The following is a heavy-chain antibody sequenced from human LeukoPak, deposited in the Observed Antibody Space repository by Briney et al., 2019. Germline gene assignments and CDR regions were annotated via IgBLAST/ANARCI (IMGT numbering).Heavy chain of an antibody. CDR3: ARDDRSPGIAAAGYFDY. CDR1: GFTFSSYA. J-gene: IGHJ4*02. Sequence: PGGSLRLSCAASGFTFSSYAMSWVRQAPGKGLEWVSAISGSGGSTYYADSVKGRFTISRDNAKNSLYLQMNSLRAEDTAVYYCARDDRSPGIAAAGYFDYWGQGTLVTVSS. D-gene: IGHD6-13*01. V-gene: IGHV3-23*01. CDR2: ISGSGGST.